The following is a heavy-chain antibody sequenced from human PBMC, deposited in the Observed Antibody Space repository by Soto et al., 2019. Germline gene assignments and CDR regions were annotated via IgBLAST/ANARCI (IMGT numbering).Heavy chain of an antibody. V-gene: IGHV4-59*01. Sequence: SETLSLTCTVSGGSISGYYWKWIRQPPGKGLEWIGYIYYSGSTNYDPSLKSRVTMSVDTSKNQFSLKLSSVTAADTAVYYCARETPGAGHLDYWGQGALVTVSS. D-gene: IGHD6-19*01. CDR1: GGSISGYY. CDR3: ARETPGAGHLDY. J-gene: IGHJ4*02. CDR2: IYYSGST.